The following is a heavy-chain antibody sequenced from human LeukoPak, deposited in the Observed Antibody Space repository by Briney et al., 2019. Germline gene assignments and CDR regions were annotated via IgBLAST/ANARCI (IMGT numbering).Heavy chain of an antibody. V-gene: IGHV3-21*05. J-gene: IGHJ4*02. CDR3: ARDTYQPGRIDC. CDR2: INDVSGDI. CDR1: EFTFSLYA. D-gene: IGHD2-2*01. Sequence: GGSLRLSCAASEFTFSLYAMIWVRQAPGKGLEGVSYINDVSGDIHYADSVKGRFTISRDNAKNTLYLQMNSLRAEDTAVYYCARDTYQPGRIDCWGQGTLVIVSS.